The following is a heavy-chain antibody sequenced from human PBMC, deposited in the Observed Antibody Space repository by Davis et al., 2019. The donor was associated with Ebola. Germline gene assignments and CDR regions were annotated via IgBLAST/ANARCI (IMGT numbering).Heavy chain of an antibody. Sequence: PGGSLRLSCEASGFNFNIYGMHWVRQAPGRGPEWVAFIWHDGSKKEYADSVKGRFTISRDNARDSLYLQMDSLRVEDTAIYYCARDAFSLSRYDTEDHWGQGTLVTVSS. V-gene: IGHV3-33*01. CDR1: GFNFNIYG. CDR3: ARDAFSLSRYDTEDH. CDR2: IWHDGSKK. D-gene: IGHD3-9*01. J-gene: IGHJ4*02.